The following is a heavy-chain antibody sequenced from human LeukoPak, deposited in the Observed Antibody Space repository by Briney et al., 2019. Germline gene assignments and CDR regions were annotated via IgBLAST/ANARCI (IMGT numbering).Heavy chain of an antibody. J-gene: IGHJ5*01. CDR2: IFYSGST. CDR3: ARQIAVVEPADPNWFDS. D-gene: IGHD2-15*01. V-gene: IGHV4-39*07. Sequence: SETLSLTCSVSGDSISSSSYYWGWIRQPPGKGLEWIGSIFYSGSTYYTPSLKSRVTMSLDTSKNQLSLRLTSVTAADTAVYYCARQIAVVEPADPNWFDSWGQGTLVTVSS. CDR1: GDSISSSSYY.